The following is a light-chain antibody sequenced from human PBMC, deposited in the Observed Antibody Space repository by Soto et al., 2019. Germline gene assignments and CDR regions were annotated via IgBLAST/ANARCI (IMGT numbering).Light chain of an antibody. CDR2: DTS. CDR3: QQYNNVPYT. CDR1: QDVNNY. J-gene: IGKJ2*01. Sequence: DIQMTQSPSSLSASVGDRVSITCQASQDVNNYLNWYQQKPGKAPRLVIYDTSTLEIGVPTRFGGSGSGTHFTFTILGLQPEDSGTYYCQQYNNVPYTFGQGTKVEMK. V-gene: IGKV1-33*01.